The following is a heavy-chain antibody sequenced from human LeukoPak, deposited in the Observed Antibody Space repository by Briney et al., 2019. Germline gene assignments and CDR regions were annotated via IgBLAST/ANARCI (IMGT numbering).Heavy chain of an antibody. J-gene: IGHJ6*03. CDR3: ARGSTGQYYYYYYMDV. Sequence: GGSLRLSCAVSGFTFNSYPMHWARQAPGKGLEWVAVIWYDRSNKYYPDSVRGRFTVSRDDSKNTLYLQMDSLRAEDTAVYYCARGSTGQYYYYYYMDVWGKGTTVTVSS. CDR2: IWYDRSNK. V-gene: IGHV3-33*01. D-gene: IGHD1-1*01. CDR1: GFTFNSYP.